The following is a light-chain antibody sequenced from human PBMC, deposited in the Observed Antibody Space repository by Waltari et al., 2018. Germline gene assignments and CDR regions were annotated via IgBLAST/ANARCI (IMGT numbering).Light chain of an antibody. J-gene: IGLJ1*01. CDR1: PMPLGASNL. CDR2: DVT. Sequence: QSALTQPASVSGSPGQSITISCHGPPMPLGASNLVSWYQQHPGKAPKLMIYDVTKRPSGVSGRFSGSKSGNTASLTISGLQAEDEADYYCSSYISGVTLYVFGTGTKVTVL. V-gene: IGLV2-14*03. CDR3: SSYISGVTLYV.